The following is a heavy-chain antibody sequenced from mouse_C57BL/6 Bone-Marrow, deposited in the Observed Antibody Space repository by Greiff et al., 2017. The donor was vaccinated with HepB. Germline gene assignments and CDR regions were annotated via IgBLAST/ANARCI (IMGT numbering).Heavy chain of an antibody. CDR1: GFSFNTYA. J-gene: IGHJ4*01. V-gene: IGHV10-1*01. Sequence: EPGGGLVQPKGSLKLSCAASGFSFNTYAMNWVRQAPGKGLEWVARIRSKSNNYATYYADSVKDRFTISRDDSESMLYLQMNNLKTEDTAMYYCVRHYYGSLYAMDYWGQGTSVTVSS. CDR2: IRSKSNNYAT. CDR3: VRHYYGSLYAMDY. D-gene: IGHD1-1*01.